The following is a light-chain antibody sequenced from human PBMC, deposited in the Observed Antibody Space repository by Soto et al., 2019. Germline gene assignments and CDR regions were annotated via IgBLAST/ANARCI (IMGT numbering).Light chain of an antibody. V-gene: IGLV2-14*03. CDR2: DFN. J-gene: IGLJ2*01. CDR1: SNDIGGYNY. CDR3: NSYTSSKTRI. Sequence: QSALTQPASVSGSPGQSITISCTGTSNDIGGYNYVSWYQQHPGKAPKLIIYDFNSRPSGVSNRFSGSKSGNTASLTISGLQAEDEADYYCNSYTSSKTRIFGGGTKVTVL.